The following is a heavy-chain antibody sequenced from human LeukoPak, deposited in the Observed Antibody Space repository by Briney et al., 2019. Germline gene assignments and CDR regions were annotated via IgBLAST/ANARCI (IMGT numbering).Heavy chain of an antibody. CDR3: ARVLYYYYYRDV. Sequence: SETLSLTCTVSVGSISSSSYYWGWIRQPPGKGLEWIGSIYYSGSPSYNPSLKSRVPISVDTPKTQFSLKLSSVTAADTAVYYCARVLYYYYYRDVWGKGTTVTVS. CDR2: IYYSGSP. V-gene: IGHV4-39*07. J-gene: IGHJ6*03. CDR1: VGSISSSSYY.